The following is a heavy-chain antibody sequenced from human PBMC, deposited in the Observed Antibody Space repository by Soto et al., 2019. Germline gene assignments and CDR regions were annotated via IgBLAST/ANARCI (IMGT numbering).Heavy chain of an antibody. J-gene: IGHJ6*02. CDR1: GGSISSSSYY. V-gene: IGHV4-39*01. CDR2: IYYSGST. Sequence: SETLSLTCTVSGGSISSSSYYWGWIRQPPGKGLEWIGSIYYSGSTYYNPSLKSRVTISVDTSKNQFSLKLSSVTAADTAVYYCARLGGEDKAMPSNYYYYGMDVWGQGTTVTVSS. D-gene: IGHD5-18*01. CDR3: ARLGGEDKAMPSNYYYYGMDV.